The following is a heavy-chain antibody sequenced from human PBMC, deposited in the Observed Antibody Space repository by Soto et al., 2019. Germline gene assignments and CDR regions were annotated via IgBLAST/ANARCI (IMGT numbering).Heavy chain of an antibody. Sequence: SETLSLTCAVSGGSISSSNWWSWVRQPPGKGLEWIGEIYHSGGTNYNPSLRSRVTISVDKSKTQFSLKLSTVTAADTAVYYCASRQGSYCSNGVCYTGWFDPWGQGTLVTVSS. CDR2: IYHSGGT. J-gene: IGHJ5*02. V-gene: IGHV4-4*02. D-gene: IGHD2-8*01. CDR3: ASRQGSYCSNGVCYTGWFDP. CDR1: GGSISSSNW.